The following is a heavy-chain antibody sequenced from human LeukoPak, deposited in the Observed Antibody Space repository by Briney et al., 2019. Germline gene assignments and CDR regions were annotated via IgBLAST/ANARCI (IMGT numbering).Heavy chain of an antibody. CDR2: ISYDGSNK. V-gene: IGHV3-30-3*01. D-gene: IGHD4-17*01. CDR3: AVYGDYDSHAFDI. J-gene: IGHJ3*02. CDR1: GFTFSSYA. Sequence: GGSLRLSCAASGFTFSSYAMHCVRQAPGKGLEWVAVISYDGSNKYYADSVKGRFTISRDNSKNTLYLQMNSLRSEDTAVYYCAVYGDYDSHAFDIWGQGTMVTVSS.